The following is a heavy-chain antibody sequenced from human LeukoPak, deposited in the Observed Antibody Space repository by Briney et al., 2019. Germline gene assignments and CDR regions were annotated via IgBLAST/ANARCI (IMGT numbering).Heavy chain of an antibody. V-gene: IGHV3-23*01. J-gene: IGHJ4*02. D-gene: IGHD1-26*01. Sequence: GGSLRLSCAASGFTFSSYGMSWVRQAPGRGLEWVSTISGSAYNSYYADSVEGRFTISRDNSSNTLYLQMNSLRAEDTALYYCAKHSGSYFIYHVDSWGQGTLVTVSS. CDR2: ISGSAYNS. CDR1: GFTFSSYG. CDR3: AKHSGSYFIYHVDS.